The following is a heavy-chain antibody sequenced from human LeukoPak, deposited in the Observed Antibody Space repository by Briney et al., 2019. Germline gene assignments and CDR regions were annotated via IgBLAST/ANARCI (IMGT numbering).Heavy chain of an antibody. J-gene: IGHJ3*02. Sequence: AGGSLRLSCSASGFPFSSYSMTWVRQAPGKGLEWVADIEKDGIEKNYVDSVKGRFTISRDNAKNSLYLQMNSLRAEDTAVYYCAREGQWLDDAFDIWGQGTMVTVSS. CDR3: AREGQWLDDAFDI. V-gene: IGHV3-7*01. D-gene: IGHD6-19*01. CDR1: GFPFSSYS. CDR2: IEKDGIEK.